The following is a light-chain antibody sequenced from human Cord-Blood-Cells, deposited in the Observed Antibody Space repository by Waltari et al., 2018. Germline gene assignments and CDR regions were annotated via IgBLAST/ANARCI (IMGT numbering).Light chain of an antibody. CDR1: HSISSW. V-gene: IGKV1-5*03. CDR3: QQYNSYPRT. Sequence: DIQMTPSPSTLSASVGNRVNITCPASHSISSWLAWYQQKPGKAPKLLIYKASSLESGGPSRFSGNGSGTEFTLTISRLQPDDFATYYRQQYNSYPRTFGQGTKLEIK. J-gene: IGKJ1*01. CDR2: KAS.